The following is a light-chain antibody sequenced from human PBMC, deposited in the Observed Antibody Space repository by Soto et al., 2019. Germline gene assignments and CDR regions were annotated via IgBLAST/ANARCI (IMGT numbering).Light chain of an antibody. J-gene: IGLJ1*01. CDR2: EVN. CDR3: QSFDSSLSVYV. Sequence: QSALTQPPSASGSPGQSVAISCTGTSSDVGGYNYVSWYQQHPGKAPKLMIYEVNKRPSGVPDRFSGSKSGNTASLTVSGLQAEDEADYYCQSFDSSLSVYVFGTGTKVTVL. V-gene: IGLV2-8*01. CDR1: SSDVGGYNY.